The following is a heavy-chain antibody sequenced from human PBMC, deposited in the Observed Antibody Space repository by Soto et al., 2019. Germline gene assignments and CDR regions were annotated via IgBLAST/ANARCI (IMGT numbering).Heavy chain of an antibody. V-gene: IGHV1-18*01. J-gene: IGHJ4*02. CDR3: AKSPRGEMATD. CDR1: GYTFINYH. D-gene: IGHD5-12*01. Sequence: QVQLVQSGGEVKKPGASVTVSCKACGYTFINYHITWVRQAPGQGLEWMAWINTYNGMTDYAQRFQGRVTMTRDTSTSTAYMELRNLGFDDTAVYFCAKSPRGEMATDWGQGTLVTVSS. CDR2: INTYNGMT.